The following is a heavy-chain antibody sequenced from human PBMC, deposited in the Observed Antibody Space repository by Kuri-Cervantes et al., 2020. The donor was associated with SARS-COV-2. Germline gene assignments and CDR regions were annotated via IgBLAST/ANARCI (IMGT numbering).Heavy chain of an antibody. CDR2: ISWDGGST. V-gene: IGHV3-43*01. CDR3: ARDSVVVNAFDI. CDR1: GFTFDDYT. D-gene: IGHD2-2*01. Sequence: GGSLRLSCAASGFTFDDYTMHWVRQPPGKGLGWVSLISWDGGSTYYADSVKGRFTISRDNSKNSLYLQMNSLRAEDTAVYYCARDSVVVNAFDIWGQGTMVTVSS. J-gene: IGHJ3*02.